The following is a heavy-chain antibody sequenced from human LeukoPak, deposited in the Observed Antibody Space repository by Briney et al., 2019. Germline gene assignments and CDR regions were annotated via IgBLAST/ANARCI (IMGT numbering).Heavy chain of an antibody. CDR3: ARDPRYCSSTSCYAALRHAFDI. CDR2: IDYDSSHI. J-gene: IGHJ3*02. D-gene: IGHD2-2*01. CDR1: GFTFSTSA. V-gene: IGHV3-21*01. Sequence: GGSLRLSCAASGFTFSTSAMNWVRQVPGKGLEWVSSIDYDSSHIYYAASVRGRFTISRDNARNSVYLQMNSLRVEDTAMYYCARDPRYCSSTSCYAALRHAFDIWGQGTMVTVSS.